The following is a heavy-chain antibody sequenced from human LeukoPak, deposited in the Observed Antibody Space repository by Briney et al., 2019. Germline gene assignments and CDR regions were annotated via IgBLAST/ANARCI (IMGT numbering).Heavy chain of an antibody. CDR2: ISGSGGST. CDR1: GFTFSSYA. J-gene: IGHJ3*02. Sequence: GGSLRLSCAASGFTFSSYAMSWVRQAPGKGLEWVSAISGSGGSTYYADSVKGRFTISRDNSKNTLYLQMNSLRAEDTDVYYCAKDQLYGVGATQDAFDIWGQGTMVTVSS. CDR3: AKDQLYGVGATQDAFDI. D-gene: IGHD1-26*01. V-gene: IGHV3-23*01.